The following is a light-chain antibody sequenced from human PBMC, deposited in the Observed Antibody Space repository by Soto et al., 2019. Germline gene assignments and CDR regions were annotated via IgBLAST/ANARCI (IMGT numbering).Light chain of an antibody. CDR2: DAS. CDR1: QDISNY. CDR3: QQYDNLPV. V-gene: IGKV1-33*01. J-gene: IGKJ4*01. Sequence: DIQMTQSPSSLSASVGDRVTITCQASQDISNYLNWYQQKPGKAPKLLIYDASNLETGVPSRFSGSGSGTDFTFTISSLQPEDIATYYCQQYDNLPVFGGGTTGDIK.